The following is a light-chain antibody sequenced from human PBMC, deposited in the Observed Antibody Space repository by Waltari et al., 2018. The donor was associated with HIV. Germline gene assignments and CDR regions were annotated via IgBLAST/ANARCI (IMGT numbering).Light chain of an antibody. Sequence: QSELTQPPSASGTSGQRVTISCSGSSSNIGAGFDVHWYQHLPGTAPKLLIYSNSNRPSGVPDRFSGSKSGTSASLAITGLQAEDEADYYCQSYDSSLSALFGGGTKLTVL. CDR1: SSNIGAGFD. J-gene: IGLJ2*01. CDR3: QSYDSSLSAL. V-gene: IGLV1-40*01. CDR2: SNS.